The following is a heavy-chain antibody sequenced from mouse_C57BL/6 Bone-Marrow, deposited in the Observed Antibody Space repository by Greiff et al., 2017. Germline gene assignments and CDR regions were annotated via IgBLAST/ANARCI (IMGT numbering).Heavy chain of an antibody. CDR1: GFTFSSYA. J-gene: IGHJ4*01. D-gene: IGHD3-1*01. CDR3: ARDLGSYAMDY. Sequence: DVKLQESGGGLVKPGGSLKLSCAASGFTFSSYAMSWVRQTPEKRLEWVATISDGGSYTYYPDNVKGRFTISRDNAKNNLYLQMSHLKSEDTAMXYCARDLGSYAMDYWGQGTSVTVSS. CDR2: ISDGGSYT. V-gene: IGHV5-4*01.